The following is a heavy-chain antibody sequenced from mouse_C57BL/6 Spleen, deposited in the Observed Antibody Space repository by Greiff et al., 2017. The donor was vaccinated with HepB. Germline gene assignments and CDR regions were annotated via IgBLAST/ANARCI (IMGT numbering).Heavy chain of an antibody. V-gene: IGHV2-9-1*01. Sequence: QVQLKESGPGLVAPSQSLSITCTVSGFSLTSYAISWVRQPPGKGLEWLGVIWTGGGTNYNSALKSRLSISKDNSKSQVFFKMNSLQTDDTARYYCARNSLLLRSQPSYAMDYWGQGTSVTVSS. CDR3: ARNSLLLRSQPSYAMDY. CDR1: GFSLTSYA. CDR2: IWTGGGT. J-gene: IGHJ4*01. D-gene: IGHD1-1*01.